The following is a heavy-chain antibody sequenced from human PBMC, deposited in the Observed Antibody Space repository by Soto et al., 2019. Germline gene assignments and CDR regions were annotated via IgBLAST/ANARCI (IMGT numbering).Heavy chain of an antibody. Sequence: QLQESGPGLVKPSQTLSLTCSVSGGSINNNDYYWSWIRQTPVKGLEWIGYVYYSGSSDYIPSLKSRLSMSIDKSKNQFHLKLNSVTAADTATYFCARMSYFYDKWYFDIWGRGTLVTVSS. CDR2: VYYSGSS. CDR3: ARMSYFYDKWYFDI. J-gene: IGHJ2*01. CDR1: GGSINNNDYY. D-gene: IGHD3-22*01. V-gene: IGHV4-30-4*01.